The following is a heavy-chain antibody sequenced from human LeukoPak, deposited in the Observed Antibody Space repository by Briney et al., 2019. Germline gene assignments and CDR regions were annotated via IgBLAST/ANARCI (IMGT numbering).Heavy chain of an antibody. Sequence: ASVKVSFKASGYTFTSYGISWVRQAPGQGLEWMGWISAYNGNTNYAQKLQGRVTMTTDTSTSTAYMELRSLRPDDTAVYYCARDYRSTFYDYVWGSYPISDYWGQGTLVTVSS. CDR2: ISAYNGNT. V-gene: IGHV1-18*01. CDR1: GYTFTSYG. CDR3: ARDYRSTFYDYVWGSYPISDY. J-gene: IGHJ4*02. D-gene: IGHD3-16*02.